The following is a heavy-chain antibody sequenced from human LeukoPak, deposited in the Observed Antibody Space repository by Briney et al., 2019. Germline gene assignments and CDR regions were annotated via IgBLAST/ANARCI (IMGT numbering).Heavy chain of an antibody. CDR3: AKDLSGYEVYYFDY. CDR2: IWYDGSSK. V-gene: IGHV3-33*06. J-gene: IGHJ4*02. CDR1: GFTFGSYG. Sequence: GGSLRLSCAAAGFTFGSYGMHWVRQAPGKGLGWVAVIWYDGSSKYYADSVKGRFTISRDNSKNTLYPQMNSLRAEDTAVYYCAKDLSGYEVYYFDYWGQGTLVTVSS. D-gene: IGHD5-12*01.